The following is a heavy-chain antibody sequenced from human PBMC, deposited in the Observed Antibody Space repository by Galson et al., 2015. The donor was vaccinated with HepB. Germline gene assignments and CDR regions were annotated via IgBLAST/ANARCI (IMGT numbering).Heavy chain of an antibody. V-gene: IGHV1-46*01. Sequence: SVKVSCKASGYTFTSYYMNWVRQAPGQGLEWMGRINAYGGNTSYAQKFQGRVTMTRDTSTSTVYMELSSLRSEDTAVYYCARRVSDIVVIPSAGVDYWGQGTMVTVSS. CDR3: ARRVSDIVVIPSAGVDY. CDR1: GYTFTSYY. J-gene: IGHJ4*02. CDR2: INAYGGNT. D-gene: IGHD2-2*01.